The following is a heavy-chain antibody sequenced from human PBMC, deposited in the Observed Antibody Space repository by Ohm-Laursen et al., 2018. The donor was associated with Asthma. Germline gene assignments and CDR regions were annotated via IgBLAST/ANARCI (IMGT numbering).Heavy chain of an antibody. Sequence: SLRLSCSASGFTFSHYNMNWVRQAPGKGLEWVSSITDTSRYIKYADSVKGRFTISRDNAKSTLYLLLNRLRVEDTAVYYCARAQEASGLYNSYFDYWGQGTLVTVSS. D-gene: IGHD3-3*01. J-gene: IGHJ4*02. CDR1: GFTFSHYN. CDR3: ARAQEASGLYNSYFDY. V-gene: IGHV3-21*04. CDR2: ITDTSRYI.